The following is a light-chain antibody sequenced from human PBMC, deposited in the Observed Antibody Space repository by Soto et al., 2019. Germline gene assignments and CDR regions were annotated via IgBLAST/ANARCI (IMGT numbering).Light chain of an antibody. J-gene: IGLJ1*01. CDR1: SSNIGAGYD. CDR3: QSYDTGLGGYV. CDR2: GNN. V-gene: IGLV1-40*01. Sequence: QSVLTQPPSVSGAPGQRVTISCTGGSSNIGAGYDVQWYQQLPGTAPRLLIYGNNNRPSGVPERFSGSNSGTSASLAIFGLQADDELDYYCQSYDTGLGGYVFGTGTKLTVL.